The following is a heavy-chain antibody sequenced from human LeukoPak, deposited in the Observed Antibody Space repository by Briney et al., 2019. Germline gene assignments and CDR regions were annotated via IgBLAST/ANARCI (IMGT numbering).Heavy chain of an antibody. CDR3: ASGRSYNWFDS. CDR1: GGSISSSSYY. V-gene: IGHV4-39*07. Sequence: PSETLSLTCTVSGGSISSSSYYWGWLRQPPGKGLEWIGSIYYSGSTYYNPSLKSRVTISVDTSKNQFSLKLSSVTAADTAVYYCASGRSYNWFDSWGQGTLATVSS. J-gene: IGHJ5*01. CDR2: IYYSGST.